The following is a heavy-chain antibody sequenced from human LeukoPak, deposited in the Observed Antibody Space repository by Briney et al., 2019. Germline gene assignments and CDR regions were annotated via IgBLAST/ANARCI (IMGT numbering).Heavy chain of an antibody. V-gene: IGHV4-34*01. J-gene: IGHJ6*03. CDR3: ARTTMVRGTYYMDV. CDR2: IDHSGST. Sequence: PSETLSLTCVVYGGSFSGYYWSWIRQPPGKGLEWTGEIDHSGSTNYNPSLKSRVTISVDTSKNQFSLKLSSVTAADTAVYYCARTTMVRGTYYMDVWGKGTTVTISS. CDR1: GGSFSGYY. D-gene: IGHD3-10*01.